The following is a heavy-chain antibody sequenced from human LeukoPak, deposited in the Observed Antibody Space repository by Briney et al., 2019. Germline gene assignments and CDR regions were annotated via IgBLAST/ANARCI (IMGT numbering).Heavy chain of an antibody. D-gene: IGHD2-8*01. CDR1: GGSFSDYY. V-gene: IGHV4-34*01. CDR2: INHSGST. J-gene: IGHJ5*02. Sequence: KPSETLSLTCAVYGGSFSDYYWNWIRQPPGKGLEWIGEINHSGSTNYNPSLKSRVTISVDTSKNQFSLKLSSVTAADTAVYYCARGRKYCTHGVCYKMDWFDPWGQGTLVTVSS. CDR3: ARGRKYCTHGVCYKMDWFDP.